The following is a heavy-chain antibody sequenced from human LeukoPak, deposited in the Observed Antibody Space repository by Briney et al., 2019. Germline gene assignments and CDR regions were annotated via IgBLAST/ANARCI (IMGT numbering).Heavy chain of an antibody. V-gene: IGHV3-30*04. J-gene: IGHJ4*02. Sequence: GGSLRLSCAASGFTFSSYAMHWVRQAPGKGLEWVAVISYDGSNKYYADSVKGRFTISGDNSKNTLYLQMNSLRAEDTAVYYCARDPYTLLAVGGLFDYWGQGTLVTVSS. CDR2: ISYDGSNK. CDR3: ARDPYTLLAVGGLFDY. D-gene: IGHD6-19*01. CDR1: GFTFSSYA.